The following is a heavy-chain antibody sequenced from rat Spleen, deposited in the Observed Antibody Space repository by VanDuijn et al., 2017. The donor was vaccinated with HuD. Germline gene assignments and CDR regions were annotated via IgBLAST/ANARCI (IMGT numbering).Heavy chain of an antibody. Sequence: EVQLVESGGGLVQPGRSMKLSCAASGLSFSNYDMAWVRQAPTKGLEWVAYISTGGGSTYYRDTVKGRFTISRDIAKSTLYLQMNSLRSEDTATYYCTRENWVLDYWGQGVMVTVSS. J-gene: IGHJ2*01. CDR1: GLSFSNYD. V-gene: IGHV5-27*01. D-gene: IGHD5-1*01. CDR2: ISTGGGST. CDR3: TRENWVLDY.